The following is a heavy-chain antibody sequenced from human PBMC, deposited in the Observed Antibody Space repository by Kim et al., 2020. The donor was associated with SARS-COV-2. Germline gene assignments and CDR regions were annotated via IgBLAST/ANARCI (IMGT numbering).Heavy chain of an antibody. Sequence: GESLKISCQTSGYSFTNYWIGWVRQMPGKGLEWLGIIYPGDSETKYSPSFEGHITISADKSMATAYLQWKSLKVSDSGMYYCTAVATRIQYFDPWGQGTLVSVSS. D-gene: IGHD4-4*01. J-gene: IGHJ5*02. CDR2: IYPGDSET. CDR3: TAVATRIQYFDP. V-gene: IGHV5-51*01. CDR1: GYSFTNYW.